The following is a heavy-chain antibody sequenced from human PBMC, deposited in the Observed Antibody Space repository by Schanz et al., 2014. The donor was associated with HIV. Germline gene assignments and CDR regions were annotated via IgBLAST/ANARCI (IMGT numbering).Heavy chain of an antibody. CDR2: VNPESGNT. Sequence: QVQLVQSGAEVKKPGASVKVSCKASGYTFTSYGITWVRQAPGQGLEWMGWVNPESGNTGMADTFLGRLSLTRFTSTGTAYMELDSLRSEDTAIYYCVRAASFHFDKEGYYRNWYFDFWGRGTLVAVSS. J-gene: IGHJ2*01. CDR3: VRAASFHFDKEGYYRNWYFDF. D-gene: IGHD1-26*01. CDR1: GYTFTSYG. V-gene: IGHV1-8*02.